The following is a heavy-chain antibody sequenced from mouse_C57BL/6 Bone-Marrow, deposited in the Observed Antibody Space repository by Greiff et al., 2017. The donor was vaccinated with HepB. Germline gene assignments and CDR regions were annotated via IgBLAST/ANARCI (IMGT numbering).Heavy chain of an antibody. J-gene: IGHJ2*01. CDR1: GYTFTDHT. CDR3: AREDYYGSSHDY. Sequence: QVHLQQSGAELVRPGTSVKISCKVSGYTFTDHTIHWMKQRPEQGLEWIGYIYPRDGSTKYNEKFKGKATLTADKSSSTAYMQLNSLTSEDSAVYFCAREDYYGSSHDYWGQGTTLTVSS. D-gene: IGHD1-1*01. CDR2: IYPRDGST. V-gene: IGHV1-78*01.